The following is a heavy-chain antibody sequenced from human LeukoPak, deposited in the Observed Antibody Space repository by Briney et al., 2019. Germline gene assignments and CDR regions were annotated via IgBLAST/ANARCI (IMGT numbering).Heavy chain of an antibody. D-gene: IGHD3-22*01. CDR1: GFIFSSYW. J-gene: IGHJ4*02. Sequence: GGSLRLSCAASGFIFSSYWMHWVRQAPGKGLEWVSAISGSGGSTYYADSVKGRFTISRDNSKNTLYLQMNSLRAEDTAVYYCAKDRHYYDSSGYYPSHSDYWGQGTLVTVSS. V-gene: IGHV3-23*01. CDR2: ISGSGGST. CDR3: AKDRHYYDSSGYYPSHSDY.